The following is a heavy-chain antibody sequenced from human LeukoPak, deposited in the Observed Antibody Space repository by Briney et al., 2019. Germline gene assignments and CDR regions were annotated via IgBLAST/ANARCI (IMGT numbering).Heavy chain of an antibody. J-gene: IGHJ5*02. CDR2: ITYGGTT. D-gene: IGHD2-2*01. CDR1: GESFGGCH. CDR3: VRGRYCSSATCYDWFDP. Sequence: SHTLSLTCGVCGESFGGCHRNCIRQPPARGLEEMGEITYGGTTNYNPSLRSRVTMSVDTSKKQFSLKLTSVTAADTAVYYCVRGRYCSSATCYDWFDPWGPGTHVSVSS. V-gene: IGHV4-34*01.